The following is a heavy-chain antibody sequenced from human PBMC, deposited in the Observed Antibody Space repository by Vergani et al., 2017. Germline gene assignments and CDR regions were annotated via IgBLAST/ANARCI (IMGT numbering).Heavy chain of an antibody. CDR2: ISGSGGST. V-gene: IGHV3-23*01. CDR3: AXGWGSSGYDLLFDY. Sequence: EVQLLESGGGLVQPGGSLRLSCAASGFTFSSYAMSWVRQAPGKGLEWVSAISGSGGSTYYADSVKGRSTISRDNSKNTLYLQMNSLRAEDTAVYYCAXGWGSSGYDLLFDYWGQGTLVTVSS. CDR1: GFTFSSYA. J-gene: IGHJ4*02. D-gene: IGHD3-22*01.